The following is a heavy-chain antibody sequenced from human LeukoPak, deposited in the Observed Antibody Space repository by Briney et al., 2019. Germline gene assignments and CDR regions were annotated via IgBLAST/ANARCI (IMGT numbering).Heavy chain of an antibody. D-gene: IGHD4-11*01. J-gene: IGHJ4*02. CDR2: TWSDATNK. CDR3: AKDAQRGFDYSNSLEQ. V-gene: IGHV3-33*06. Sequence: PGGSLRLSCAASGFTFSHYGMHWVRQAPGKGLEWVAVTWSDATNKYYADSVKGRFTISRDYSKNTVYLQMTSVRVEDTAVYYCAKDAQRGFDYSNSLEQWGQGTLVTVSS. CDR1: GFTFSHYG.